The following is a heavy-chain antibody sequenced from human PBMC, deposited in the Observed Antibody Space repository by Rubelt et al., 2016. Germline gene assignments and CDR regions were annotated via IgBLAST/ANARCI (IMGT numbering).Heavy chain of an antibody. J-gene: IGHJ6*02. D-gene: IGHD3-10*01. Sequence: QVQLVQSGAEVKKPGASVKVSCQASGYTFNSYGISWVRQAPGQGLEWMGWISVYNGNTNYAQKLQGRVTRTTETSTSTADMELRSLRSDDTAVYYCAGGTMVRGAPDVWGQGTTVTVSS. CDR1: GYTFNSYG. CDR2: ISVYNGNT. CDR3: AGGTMVRGAPDV. V-gene: IGHV1-18*01.